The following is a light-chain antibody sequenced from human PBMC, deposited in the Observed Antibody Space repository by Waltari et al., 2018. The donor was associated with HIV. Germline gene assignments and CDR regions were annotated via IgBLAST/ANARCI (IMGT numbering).Light chain of an antibody. V-gene: IGLV3-25*03. Sequence: SRDLTQPPSVSVSPGQTARITCSGDALSKQYSYWYQQKAGQAPVLVIFKVTERPSGIPERFSASSSGTTVTLTITSVEAEDEAEYFCQSSDTTASHELFGGGTKLTVL. J-gene: IGLJ2*01. CDR1: ALSKQY. CDR3: QSSDTTASHEL. CDR2: KVT.